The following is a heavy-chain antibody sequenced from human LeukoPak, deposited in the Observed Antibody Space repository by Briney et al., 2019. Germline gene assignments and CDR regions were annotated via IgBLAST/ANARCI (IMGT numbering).Heavy chain of an antibody. CDR3: ARDGAYLREFDP. J-gene: IGHJ5*02. Sequence: SSVQVSCKASGYTFSGYYLDWVRQAPGQGVEGMGWLNPNSGGRSYAQKLWGRVTMTREASLSTAYMALSRLRAGGRPVYYCARDGAYLREFDPWGQGTLVTVSS. V-gene: IGHV1-2*02. CDR2: LNPNSGGR. CDR1: GYTFSGYY. D-gene: IGHD2-2*01.